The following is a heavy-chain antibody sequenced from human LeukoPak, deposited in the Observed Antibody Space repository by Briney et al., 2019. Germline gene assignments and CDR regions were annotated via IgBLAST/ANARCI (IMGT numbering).Heavy chain of an antibody. D-gene: IGHD2-21*02. CDR3: AREYCGGDCYPYYFDY. V-gene: IGHV1-69*13. CDR1: GGTFSSYA. J-gene: IGHJ4*02. CDR2: IIPIFGTA. Sequence: SVKVSCKASGGTFSSYAISWVRQAPGQGLEWMGGIIPIFGTANYAQKFQGRVTITADESTSTAYVELSSLRSEDTAVYYCAREYCGGDCYPYYFDYWGQGTLVTVSS.